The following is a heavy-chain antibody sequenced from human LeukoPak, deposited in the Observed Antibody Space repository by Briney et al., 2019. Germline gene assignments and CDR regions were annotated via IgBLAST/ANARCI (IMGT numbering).Heavy chain of an antibody. CDR1: GYTFTSYG. CDR2: ISAYNGNT. V-gene: IGHV1-18*01. CDR3: ARWAYYYDGSGSQAPSHFDY. Sequence: ASVKVSCKASGYTFTSYGISWVRQAPGQGLEWMGWISAYNGNTNYAQKLQGRVTMTTDTSTSTAYMELRSLRSDDTAVYYCARWAYYYDGSGSQAPSHFDYWGQGTLVTVSS. D-gene: IGHD3-22*01. J-gene: IGHJ4*02.